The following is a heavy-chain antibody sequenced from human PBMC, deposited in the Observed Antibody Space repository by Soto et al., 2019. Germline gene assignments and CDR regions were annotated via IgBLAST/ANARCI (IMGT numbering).Heavy chain of an antibody. V-gene: IGHV4-39*01. CDR3: ASDDHYDFWSGYSLGYYYYYMDV. D-gene: IGHD3-3*01. CDR2: IYYSGST. J-gene: IGHJ6*03. CDR1: GGSIRSSSYY. Sequence: SETLSLTCTVSGGSIRSSSYYWGWIRQPPGKGLEWIGSIYYSGSTYYNPSLKSRVTISVDTSKNQFSLKLSSVTAADTAVYYCASDDHYDFWSGYSLGYYYYYMDVWGKGTTVTVSS.